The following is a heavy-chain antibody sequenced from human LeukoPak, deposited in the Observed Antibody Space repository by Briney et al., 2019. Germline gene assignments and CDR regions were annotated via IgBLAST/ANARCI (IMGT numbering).Heavy chain of an antibody. J-gene: IGHJ4*02. D-gene: IGHD3-22*01. V-gene: IGHV3-7*01. Sequence: QPGGSLRLSCAASGFTFSSYWMSWVRQAPGKGLEWVANIKQDGSEKYYVDSVKGRFTISRDNAKNSLYLQMNSLRAEDTAVYYCARDSDITMIVVVIPFDYWGQGTLVTVSS. CDR3: ARDSDITMIVVVIPFDY. CDR1: GFTFSSYW. CDR2: IKQDGSEK.